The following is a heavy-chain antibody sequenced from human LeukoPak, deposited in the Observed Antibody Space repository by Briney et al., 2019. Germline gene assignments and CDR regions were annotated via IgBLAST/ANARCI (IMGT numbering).Heavy chain of an antibody. CDR1: GFTFSSYS. CDR2: ISSSSSYI. Sequence: WGSLRLSRAASGFTFSSYSMNWVRPAPGEGLEWVSSISSSSSYIYYADSVKGRFTISRDNAKNSLYLQMNSLRAEDTAVYYCARLGDGGAWSDWGQGTLVTVSS. CDR3: ARLGDGGAWSD. J-gene: IGHJ4*02. D-gene: IGHD3-16*01. V-gene: IGHV3-21*01.